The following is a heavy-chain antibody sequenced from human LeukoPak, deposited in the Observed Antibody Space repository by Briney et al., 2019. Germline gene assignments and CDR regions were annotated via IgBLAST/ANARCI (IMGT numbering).Heavy chain of an antibody. J-gene: IGHJ3*02. D-gene: IGHD3-22*01. Sequence: GGSLRLSCTASGYTFSSYSMTWVRQAPGKGLERVSAISGSGVNTYYADSVKGRFAASRGNSKNTLYLQMNSLRAEDTAVYYCARGRSGYGPFDAFDIWGQGTWVTVSS. CDR2: ISGSGVNT. CDR3: ARGRSGYGPFDAFDI. CDR1: GYTFSSYS. V-gene: IGHV3-23*01.